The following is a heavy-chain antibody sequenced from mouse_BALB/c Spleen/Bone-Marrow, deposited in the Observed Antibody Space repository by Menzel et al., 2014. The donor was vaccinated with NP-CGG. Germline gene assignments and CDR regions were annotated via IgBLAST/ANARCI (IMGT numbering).Heavy chain of an antibody. Sequence: VQLQQSGAELVKPGASVKLSCKTSGYTFTSYWIQWVKQRPGQGLGWIGEIFAGTGTTYYNEKFKGKATLTIDTSSSTAYMQLSSLASEYSAVYFYASRNSSDCVPDYWGQGTTLTVSS. CDR1: GYTFTSYW. V-gene: IGHV1S132*01. D-gene: IGHD3-1*01. CDR2: IFAGTGTT. J-gene: IGHJ2*01. CDR3: ASRNSSDCVPDY.